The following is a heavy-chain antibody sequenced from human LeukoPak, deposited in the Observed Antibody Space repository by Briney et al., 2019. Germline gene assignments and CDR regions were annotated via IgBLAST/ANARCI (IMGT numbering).Heavy chain of an antibody. D-gene: IGHD1-7*01. J-gene: IGHJ4*02. CDR3: ARVSPNLRFDH. CDR1: GGSISSYY. CDR2: IYYSGST. Sequence: SSETLSLTCTVSGGSISSYYWSWIRQPPGKGLEWIGYIYYSGSTNYNPSLKSRVTISVDTSKNQFSLKLSSVTAADTAVYYCARVSPNLRFDHWGQGTLVTVSS. V-gene: IGHV4-59*01.